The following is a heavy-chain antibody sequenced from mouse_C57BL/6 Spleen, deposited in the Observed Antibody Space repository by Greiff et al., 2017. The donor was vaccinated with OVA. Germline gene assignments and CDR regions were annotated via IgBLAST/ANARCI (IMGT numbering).Heavy chain of an antibody. J-gene: IGHJ1*03. CDR2: ISNLAYSI. V-gene: IGHV5-15*01. CDR3: ASVTTPRYFDV. D-gene: IGHD1-1*01. CDR1: GFTFSDYG. Sequence: EVKLVESGGGLVQPGGSLKLSCAASGFTFSDYGMAWVRQAPRKGPEWVAFISNLAYSIYYADTVTGRFTSSRENAKNTLYLEMSSLRSEDTAMYYCASVTTPRYFDVWGTGTTVTVSS.